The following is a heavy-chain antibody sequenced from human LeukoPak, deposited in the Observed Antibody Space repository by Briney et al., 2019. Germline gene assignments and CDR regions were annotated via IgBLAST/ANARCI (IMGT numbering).Heavy chain of an antibody. CDR3: ARGSISGYDSYCYDSSGDAYFEH. J-gene: IGHJ4*02. Sequence: PGGSLRLSCAASGFTFSSYAMHWVRQAPGKGLEWVAVISYDGSNKYYADSVKGRFTISRDNSKNTLYLQMNSLRAEDTAVYYCARGSISGYDSYCYDSSGDAYFEHWGQGTLVTVPS. V-gene: IGHV3-30-3*01. CDR1: GFTFSSYA. CDR2: ISYDGSNK. D-gene: IGHD3-22*01.